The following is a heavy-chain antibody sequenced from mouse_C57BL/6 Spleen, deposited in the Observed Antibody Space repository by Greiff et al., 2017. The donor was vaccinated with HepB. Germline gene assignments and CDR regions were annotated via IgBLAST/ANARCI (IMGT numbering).Heavy chain of an antibody. V-gene: IGHV1-15*01. CDR3: TRTGYDYDGDYFDY. J-gene: IGHJ2*01. CDR1: GYTFTDYE. CDR2: IDPETGGT. Sequence: QVQLQQSGAELVRPGASVTLSCKASGYTFTDYEMHWVKQTPVHGLEWIGAIDPETGGTAYNQKFKGKAILTADKSSSTAYMELRSLTSEDSAVYYCTRTGYDYDGDYFDYWGQGTTLTVSS. D-gene: IGHD2-4*01.